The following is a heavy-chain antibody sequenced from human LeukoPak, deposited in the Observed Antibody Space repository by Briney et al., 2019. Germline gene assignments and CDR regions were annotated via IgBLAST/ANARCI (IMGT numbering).Heavy chain of an antibody. Sequence: GGSLRLSCAASGFTFSSYAMSCARHAPGEGLECVAAISGSGGRTYYAASVKGRLTISRDNSKNTLYLQMNSLRDEDTAVYYCAKVGYCSSTSCYAGKSFDYWGQGTLVTVSS. CDR1: GFTFSSYA. V-gene: IGHV3-23*01. D-gene: IGHD2-2*01. CDR3: AKVGYCSSTSCYAGKSFDY. CDR2: ISGSGGRT. J-gene: IGHJ4*02.